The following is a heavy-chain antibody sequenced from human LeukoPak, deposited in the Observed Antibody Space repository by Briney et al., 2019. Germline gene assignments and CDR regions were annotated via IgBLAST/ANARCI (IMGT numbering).Heavy chain of an antibody. Sequence: ASVKVSCKASGGTFSSYAISWVRQAPGQGLEWMGGIIPIFGTANYAQKFQGRVTITADESTSTAYMELSSLRSEDTAVYYCVMGYCSGGSCATGYFQHWGQGTLVTVSS. D-gene: IGHD2-15*01. V-gene: IGHV1-69*13. CDR1: GGTFSSYA. CDR3: VMGYCSGGSCATGYFQH. J-gene: IGHJ1*01. CDR2: IIPIFGTA.